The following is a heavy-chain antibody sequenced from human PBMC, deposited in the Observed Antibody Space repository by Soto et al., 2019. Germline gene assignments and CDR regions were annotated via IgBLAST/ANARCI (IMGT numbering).Heavy chain of an antibody. Sequence: GGSLRLSCAASGFTFSSYWIHWVRQAPGKGLVWVSRINSDGSSTSYADSVKGRFTISRDNAKNTLYLQMNSLRAEDTAVYYCARADCTSTSCSGYYYYYGMDVWGQGTTVTVSS. CDR2: INSDGSST. CDR1: GFTFSSYW. D-gene: IGHD2-2*01. V-gene: IGHV3-74*01. J-gene: IGHJ6*02. CDR3: ARADCTSTSCSGYYYYYGMDV.